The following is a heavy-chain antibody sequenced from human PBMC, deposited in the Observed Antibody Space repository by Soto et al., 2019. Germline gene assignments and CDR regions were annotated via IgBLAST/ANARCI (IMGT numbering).Heavy chain of an antibody. D-gene: IGHD2-21*02. CDR2: INPSGGHT. Sequence: QVQLVQSGAEVKKPGASVKVSCKASGDTFTDYYILWVRQAPGQGLEWIGTINPSGGHTTYSQEFLSSMTMTSDTSTSTPYSELTTLTSDDTAVYYCARGGHVVVVTAALDYWGQGSLVTFSS. CDR3: ARGGHVVVVTAALDY. J-gene: IGHJ4*02. V-gene: IGHV1-46*01. CDR1: GDTFTDYY.